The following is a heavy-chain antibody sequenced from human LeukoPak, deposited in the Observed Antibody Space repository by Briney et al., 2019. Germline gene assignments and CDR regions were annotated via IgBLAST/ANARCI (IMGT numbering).Heavy chain of an antibody. V-gene: IGHV3-21*01. Sequence: GGSLRLSCAASGFTFSSYSMNWVRQAPGKGLEWVSSISSSSSYIYYADSVKGRFTISRDNAKNSLYLQMNSLRAEDTAVYYCAREYSGSYYATFDYWGQGTLVTVSS. CDR2: ISSSSSYI. J-gene: IGHJ4*02. CDR1: GFTFSSYS. CDR3: AREYSGSYYATFDY. D-gene: IGHD1-26*01.